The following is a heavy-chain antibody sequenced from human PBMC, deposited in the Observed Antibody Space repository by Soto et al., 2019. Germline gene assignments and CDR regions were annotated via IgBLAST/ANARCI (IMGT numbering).Heavy chain of an antibody. D-gene: IGHD3-9*01. Sequence: PGKGLEWIGEINHSGSTNYNPSLKSRVTISVDTSKNQFSLKLSSVTAADTAFFFSGRRRHTRLAPGLGIPAEPLFDL. J-gene: IGHJ2*01. V-gene: IGHV4-34*01. CDR3: GRRRHTRLAPGLGIPAEPLFDL. CDR2: INHSGST.